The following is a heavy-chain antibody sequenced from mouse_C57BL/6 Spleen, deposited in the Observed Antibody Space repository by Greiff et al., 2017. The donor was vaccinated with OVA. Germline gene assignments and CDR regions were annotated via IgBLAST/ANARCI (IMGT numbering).Heavy chain of an antibody. J-gene: IGHJ3*01. CDR3: AGHETVVARDLAWFAY. CDR2: ISSGGSYT. V-gene: IGHV5-6*01. CDR1: GFTFSSYG. D-gene: IGHD1-1*01. Sequence: EVQLVESGGDLVKPGGSLKLSCAASGFTFSSYGMSWVRQTPDKRLEWVATISSGGSYTYYPDSVKGRFTISRDNAKNTLYLQMSSLKSEDTAMYYCAGHETVVARDLAWFAYWGQGTLVTVSA.